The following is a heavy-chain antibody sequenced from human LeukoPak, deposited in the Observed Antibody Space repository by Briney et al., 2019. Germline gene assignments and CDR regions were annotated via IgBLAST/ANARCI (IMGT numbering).Heavy chain of an antibody. CDR1: GFTFSSYW. J-gene: IGHJ4*02. CDR2: IKQDGSEK. CDR3: ARVKGYYYDSTGGFDY. Sequence: GGSLRLSCAASGFTFSSYWMSWVRQAPGRGLEWVANIKQDGSEKYYVDSVKGRFTISRDNAKNSLYLQMNSLRAEDTAVYYCARVKGYYYDSTGGFDYWGQGTLVTVSS. D-gene: IGHD3-22*01. V-gene: IGHV3-7*01.